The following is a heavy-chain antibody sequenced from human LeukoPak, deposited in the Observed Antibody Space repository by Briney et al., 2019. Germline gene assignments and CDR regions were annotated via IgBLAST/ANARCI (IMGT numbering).Heavy chain of an antibody. V-gene: IGHV3-7*01. CDR1: GLTFSSSW. CDR2: INPDGNKK. Sequence: GGSLRLSCAVSGLTFSSSWMDWVRQAPGKGLEWVASINPDGNKKYTADSVKGRFTISRDNAENSLYLQMNSLRVEDTAFYYCARDLAYSRLDYWGQGMLVTVSS. D-gene: IGHD5-18*01. CDR3: ARDLAYSRLDY. J-gene: IGHJ4*02.